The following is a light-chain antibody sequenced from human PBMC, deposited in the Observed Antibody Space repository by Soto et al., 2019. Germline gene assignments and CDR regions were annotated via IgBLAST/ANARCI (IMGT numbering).Light chain of an antibody. CDR1: QSISNY. J-gene: IGKJ2*01. CDR2: DAS. V-gene: IGKV3-11*01. CDR3: QQRSMWPPFT. Sequence: EIVMTQSPATLSVSPGERASLSCRASQSISNYLAWYQQKPGQAPRLLIYDASNRATGIPTRFSGSGSGTDFTLTISSLEPEDFALYYCQQRSMWPPFTFGQGTKVDIK.